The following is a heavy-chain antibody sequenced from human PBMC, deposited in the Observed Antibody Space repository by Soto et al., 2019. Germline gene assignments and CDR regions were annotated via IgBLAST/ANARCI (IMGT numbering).Heavy chain of an antibody. CDR3: ARDKSATGYYYYGMDV. CDR2: IYSGGST. Sequence: VGSLRLSCAASGFTVSSNYMSWVRQAPGKGLEWVSVIYSGGSTYYADSVKGRFTISRDNSKNTLYLQMNSLRAEDTAVYYCARDKSATGYYYYGMDVWGQGTTVTVSS. J-gene: IGHJ6*02. CDR1: GFTVSSNY. V-gene: IGHV3-53*01.